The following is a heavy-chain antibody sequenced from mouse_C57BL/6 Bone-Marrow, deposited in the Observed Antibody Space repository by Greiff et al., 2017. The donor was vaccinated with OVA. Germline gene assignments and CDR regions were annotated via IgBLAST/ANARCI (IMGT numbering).Heavy chain of an antibody. CDR1: GFTFSSYG. CDR3: ARCYYYAMDY. V-gene: IGHV5-6*01. D-gene: IGHD3-3*01. Sequence: EVHLVESGGDLVKPGGSLKLSCAASGFTFSSYGMSWVRQTPDKRLEWVATISSGGSYTYYPDSVKGRFTISRDNAKNTLYLQMSSLKSEDTAMYYCARCYYYAMDYWGQGTSVTVSS. J-gene: IGHJ4*01. CDR2: ISSGGSYT.